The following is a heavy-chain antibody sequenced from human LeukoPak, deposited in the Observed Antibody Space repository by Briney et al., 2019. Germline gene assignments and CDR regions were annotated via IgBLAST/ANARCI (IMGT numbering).Heavy chain of an antibody. D-gene: IGHD1-14*01. CDR2: ISGSSDSI. CDR1: GFTFSTST. J-gene: IGHJ5*02. Sequence: GGSLRLSCAASGFTFSTSTMNWIRQAPGKGLEWVSSISGSSDSIDYADSVKGRLTISRDNAKNSVYLQTNSLRAEDTALYYCVRIPNNAGFPNWFDPWGQGTLVTVSS. V-gene: IGHV3-21*01. CDR3: VRIPNNAGFPNWFDP.